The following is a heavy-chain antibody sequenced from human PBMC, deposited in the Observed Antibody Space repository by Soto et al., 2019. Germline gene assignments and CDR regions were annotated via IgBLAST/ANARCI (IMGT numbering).Heavy chain of an antibody. Sequence: EVQLLESGGGLVQPGGSLRLSCAAYGFTFSSYAMSWVRQAPGKGLEWVSAISGSGGSTYYADSVKGRFTISRDNSKNTLYLQMNSLRAEDTAVYYCAKDRGYCSGGSCYSYYYYYYMDVWGKGTTVTVSS. V-gene: IGHV3-23*01. D-gene: IGHD2-15*01. CDR1: GFTFSSYA. CDR2: ISGSGGST. CDR3: AKDRGYCSGGSCYSYYYYYYMDV. J-gene: IGHJ6*03.